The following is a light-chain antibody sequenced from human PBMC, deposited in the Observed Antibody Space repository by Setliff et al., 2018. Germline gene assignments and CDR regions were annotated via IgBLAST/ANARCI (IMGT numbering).Light chain of an antibody. Sequence: SYELTQPPSVSVSPGQTASITCSGDKLENKFVCWYQQKPGQTPVLIIYEDTKRPSGIPGRFSGSNSGNTATLTISGTQAMDEADCFCQAWDSNTYVFGTGTKVTVL. CDR3: QAWDSNTYV. J-gene: IGLJ1*01. CDR2: EDT. CDR1: KLENKF. V-gene: IGLV3-1*01.